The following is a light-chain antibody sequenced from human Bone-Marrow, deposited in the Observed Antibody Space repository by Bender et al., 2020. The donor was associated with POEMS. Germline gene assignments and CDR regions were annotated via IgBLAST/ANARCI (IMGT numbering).Light chain of an antibody. Sequence: QSALTQPASVSGSPGQSITISCTGTSSDVGKYNTVSWYQQPPGKAPKLLIYDVTARPSEVSNRFSGSKSGNSASLTISGLQAEDEADNYCSSYLTSGTLVFGGGTKLTVL. V-gene: IGLV2-14*02. CDR3: SSYLTSGTLV. J-gene: IGLJ2*01. CDR1: SSDVGKYNT. CDR2: DVT.